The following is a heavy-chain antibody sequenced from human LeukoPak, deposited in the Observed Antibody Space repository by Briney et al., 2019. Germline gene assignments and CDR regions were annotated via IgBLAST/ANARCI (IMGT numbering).Heavy chain of an antibody. D-gene: IGHD3-10*01. J-gene: IGHJ3*02. V-gene: IGHV3-20*01. Sequence: PGGSLRLSCAASGFTFDDYGMSWVRQAPGKGLEWVSGINWNGGSTGYADSVKGRFTISRDNAKNSLYLQMNSLRAEDTALYHCARGLDYYGSGSYSAFDIWGQGTMVTVSS. CDR2: INWNGGST. CDR3: ARGLDYYGSGSYSAFDI. CDR1: GFTFDDYG.